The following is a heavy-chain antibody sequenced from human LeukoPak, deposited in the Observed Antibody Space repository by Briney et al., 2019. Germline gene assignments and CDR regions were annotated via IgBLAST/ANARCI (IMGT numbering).Heavy chain of an antibody. CDR1: GFTFSDYW. J-gene: IGHJ4*02. CDR3: ATDRKVGTWDPRFNY. D-gene: IGHD4-23*01. V-gene: IGHV3-7*01. CDR2: IRQDDSEK. Sequence: GGSLRLTCSASGFTFSDYWMMWVRQAPGKGLEWVGNIRQDDSEKNYVDSVKGRFTISRDNAKSSLYLQMNSLRAEDTAIYYCATDRKVGTWDPRFNYWGQGTLVTVSS.